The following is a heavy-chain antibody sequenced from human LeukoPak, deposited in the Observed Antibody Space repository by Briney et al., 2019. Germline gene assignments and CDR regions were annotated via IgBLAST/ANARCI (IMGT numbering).Heavy chain of an antibody. J-gene: IGHJ4*02. D-gene: IGHD3-22*01. CDR3: ARDDSSARANY. CDR2: INSDGSST. V-gene: IGHV3-74*01. CDR1: GFTFSSCW. Sequence: GGSLRLSCAASGFTFSSCWMHWVRQAPGKGLVWVSRINSDGSSTVYADSVKGRFTISRDNAKNTLYLQMNSLRAEDTAVYFCARDDSSARANYWGQGTLVTVSS.